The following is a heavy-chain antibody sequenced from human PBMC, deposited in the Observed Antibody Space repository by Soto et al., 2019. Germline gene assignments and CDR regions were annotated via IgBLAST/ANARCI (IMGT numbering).Heavy chain of an antibody. V-gene: IGHV4-59*11. CDR1: GGSISSHS. Sequence: SETLSLTCTVSGGSISSHSWSWIRQPPGKGLEWVGYFSYSGSTNYNPSLKSRVTISLDTSKNQFSLEVSSVTDADTAVYYCARAGATGVRFDYWGQGTLVTVSS. CDR2: FSYSGST. CDR3: ARAGATGVRFDY. J-gene: IGHJ4*02. D-gene: IGHD1-26*01.